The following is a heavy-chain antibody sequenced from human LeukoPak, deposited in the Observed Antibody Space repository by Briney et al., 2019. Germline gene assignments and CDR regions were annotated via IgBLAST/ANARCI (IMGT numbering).Heavy chain of an antibody. V-gene: IGHV3-74*01. D-gene: IGHD2-21*01. CDR1: AFTFINHW. CDR2: ISSDGSRT. J-gene: IGHJ3*02. Sequence: GGSLRLSCAASAFTFINHWMHWVRQSPGKGLVWVSDISSDGSRTFYADSVKGRFIISRDNVKNTVYLQMNSLRAEDTAVYYCVRDGMVIPYAFDIWGQGTMVTVSS. CDR3: VRDGMVIPYAFDI.